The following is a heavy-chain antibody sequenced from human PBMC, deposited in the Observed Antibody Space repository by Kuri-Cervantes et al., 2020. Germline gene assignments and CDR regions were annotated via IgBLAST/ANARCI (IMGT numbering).Heavy chain of an antibody. CDR2: IYWDDDK. J-gene: IGHJ6*02. D-gene: IGHD6-13*01. CDR3: AHAIRQQLVSYTYYYGMDV. V-gene: IGHV2-5*02. CDR1: GFSLSTSGVG. Sequence: SGPTLVKPTQTLTLTCTFSGFSLSTSGVGVGWIRQPPGKALEWLALIYWDDDKRNSPSLKSRPTITKDTSKNQVALTMTNMDPVDTATYYCAHAIRQQLVSYTYYYGMDVWGQGTTVTVSS.